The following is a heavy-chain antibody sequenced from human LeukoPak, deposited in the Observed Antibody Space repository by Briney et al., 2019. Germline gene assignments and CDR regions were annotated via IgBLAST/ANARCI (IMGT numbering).Heavy chain of an antibody. V-gene: IGHV3-9*01. J-gene: IGHJ4*02. CDR3: VKDGGDYGDYSYYFDY. CDR1: GFTFNDFA. CDR2: ISWNSGRI. Sequence: GRSLRLSCAASGFTFNDFAMHWVRLTPGKGLEWVSGISWNSGRIAYADSVKGRFTISGDNAENSLYLQMNSLRTEDTAFYYCVKDGGDYGDYSYYFDYWGQGTLVTVSS. D-gene: IGHD4-17*01.